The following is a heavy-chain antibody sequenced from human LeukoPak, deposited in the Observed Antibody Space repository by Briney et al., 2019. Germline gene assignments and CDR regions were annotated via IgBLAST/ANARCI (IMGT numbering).Heavy chain of an antibody. V-gene: IGHV1-18*01. J-gene: IGHJ4*02. Sequence: ASVKVSCKASGYTFTSYGISWVRQAPGQGLEWMGWISAYNGNTNYAQKLQGRVTMTTDTSTSTAYMELRSLRSDDTAVYCCARDRERVVATMGYYWGQGTLVTVSS. D-gene: IGHD5-12*01. CDR3: ARDRERVVATMGYY. CDR1: GYTFTSYG. CDR2: ISAYNGNT.